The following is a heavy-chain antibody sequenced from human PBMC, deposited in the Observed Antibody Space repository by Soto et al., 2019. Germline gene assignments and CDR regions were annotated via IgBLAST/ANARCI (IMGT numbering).Heavy chain of an antibody. J-gene: IGHJ4*02. D-gene: IGHD5-18*01. Sequence: EVQLLDSGGGLVQRGGSLRLSCAASGFIFSTYAMSWVRQAPGKGLEWVSAISGSGGSTYYTDSVKGRFTISRDNSKNTLYLQMNSLRAEDTAIYYCAKDDGFAGYSFGQFYYWGQGTLVTVSS. CDR3: AKDDGFAGYSFGQFYY. CDR1: GFIFSTYA. V-gene: IGHV3-23*01. CDR2: ISGSGGST.